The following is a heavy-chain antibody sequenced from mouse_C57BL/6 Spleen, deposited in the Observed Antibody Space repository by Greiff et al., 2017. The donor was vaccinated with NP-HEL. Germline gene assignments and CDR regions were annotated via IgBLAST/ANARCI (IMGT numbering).Heavy chain of an antibody. J-gene: IGHJ2*01. Sequence: EVKLQESGPGLVKPSQSLSLTCSVPGYSITSGYYWNWIRQFPGNKLEWMGYISYDGSNNYNPSLKNRLSITRDTSKNQFFLKLNSVTTEDTATYYCARDYYGSDYWGQGTTLTVSS. CDR2: ISYDGSN. CDR1: GYSITSGYY. D-gene: IGHD1-1*01. CDR3: ARDYYGSDY. V-gene: IGHV3-6*01.